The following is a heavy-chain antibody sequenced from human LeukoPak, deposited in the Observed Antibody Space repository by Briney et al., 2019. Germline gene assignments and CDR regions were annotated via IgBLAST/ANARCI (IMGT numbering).Heavy chain of an antibody. Sequence: GGSLRLSCAASGFTFSDYWMHWVRQAPGKGLEWVSFIYSGGNTHYSDSVKGRFTISRDNSKNTLYLQMNSLRAEDTAIYYCARRAGEYSHPYDYRGQGTLVTVSS. CDR1: GFTFSDYW. CDR2: IYSGGNT. J-gene: IGHJ4*02. D-gene: IGHD2-15*01. CDR3: ARRAGEYSHPYDY. V-gene: IGHV3-53*01.